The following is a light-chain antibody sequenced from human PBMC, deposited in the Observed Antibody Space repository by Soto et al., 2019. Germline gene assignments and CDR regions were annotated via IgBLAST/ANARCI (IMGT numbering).Light chain of an antibody. Sequence: DIQMTQSPSSLSASVGDRVTMTCRASQSIDTYLNWYQQKPGRAPKLLIYAASSLHSGIPSRFSGSGSATDFNLTITSLQPEDFATYYCQQSYNTPRTFGQGTKLEIK. CDR2: AAS. CDR3: QQSYNTPRT. J-gene: IGKJ2*01. V-gene: IGKV1-39*01. CDR1: QSIDTY.